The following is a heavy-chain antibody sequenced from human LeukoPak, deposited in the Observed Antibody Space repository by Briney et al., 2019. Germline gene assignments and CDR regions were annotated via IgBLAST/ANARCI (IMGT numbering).Heavy chain of an antibody. CDR1: GFTFSSYG. D-gene: IGHD6-19*01. V-gene: IGHV3-30*02. CDR3: AKDLGYSSGWLLFGTDY. CDR2: IRYDGSNK. Sequence: GGSLRLSCAASGFTFSSYGMHWVRQAPGKGLEWVAFIRYDGSNKYYADSVKGRFTISRDNSKNTLYLQMNSLRAEDTAVYYCAKDLGYSSGWLLFGTDYWGQGTLVTVSS. J-gene: IGHJ4*02.